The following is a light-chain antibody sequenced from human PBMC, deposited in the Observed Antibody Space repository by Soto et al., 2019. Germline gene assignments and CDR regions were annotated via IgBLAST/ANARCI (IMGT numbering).Light chain of an antibody. Sequence: QSVLTPPASVSGSPGQSITIYCTGTSSDVGGYNFVSWYQQHPGKAPKLMIYDVSDRPSGVSNRFSGSKSGNTASLTISGLQAEDEADYYCSSYPSSFYVFGTGTKVTVL. CDR1: SSDVGGYNF. CDR2: DVS. CDR3: SSYPSSFYV. J-gene: IGLJ1*01. V-gene: IGLV2-14*01.